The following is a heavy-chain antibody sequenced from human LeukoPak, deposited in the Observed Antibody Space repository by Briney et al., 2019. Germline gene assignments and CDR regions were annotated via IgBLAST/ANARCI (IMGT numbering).Heavy chain of an antibody. CDR2: IYTSGIT. Sequence: PSETLSLTCTVSGGSISSGDYYWSWIRQPAGKGLEWIGRIYTSGITKYSPSLKSRVTMSVDTSKNQFSLKLSSVTAADTAVYYCARGLSGGIDAFDIWGQGTMVTVSS. D-gene: IGHD6-19*01. J-gene: IGHJ3*02. V-gene: IGHV4-61*02. CDR3: ARGLSGGIDAFDI. CDR1: GGSISSGDYY.